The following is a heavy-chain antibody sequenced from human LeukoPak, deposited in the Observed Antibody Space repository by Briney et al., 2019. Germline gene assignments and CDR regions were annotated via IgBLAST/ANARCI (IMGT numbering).Heavy chain of an antibody. CDR1: GFTFSSNA. CDR3: AKWFYSSSWYPFDY. J-gene: IGHJ4*02. Sequence: GGSLRLSCAASGFTFSSNAMHWVRQAPGKGLEWVAVITYDGSNKYYADSVKGRFTISRDNSKNTLYLQMNSLRADDTAVYYCAKWFYSSSWYPFDYWGQGTLVTVSS. D-gene: IGHD6-13*01. CDR2: ITYDGSNK. V-gene: IGHV3-30*04.